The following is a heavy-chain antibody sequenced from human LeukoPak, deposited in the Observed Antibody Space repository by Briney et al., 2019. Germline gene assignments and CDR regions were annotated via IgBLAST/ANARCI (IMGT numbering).Heavy chain of an antibody. D-gene: IGHD2-15*01. V-gene: IGHV1-18*01. CDR3: ARGLYCSAGSCSSDY. J-gene: IGHJ4*02. CDR2: ISAYNGNT. Sequence: ISAYNGNTNYAQDLQGRVTMTTDTSTSTAYMDLRSLRSDDTAVYYCARGLYCSAGSCSSDYWGQGTLVTVSS.